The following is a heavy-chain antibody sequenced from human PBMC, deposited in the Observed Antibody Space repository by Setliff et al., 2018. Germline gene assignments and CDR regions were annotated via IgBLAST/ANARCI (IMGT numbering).Heavy chain of an antibody. CDR1: GHTFTNYY. CDR3: SRLVRYCTTTSCQGASGAEF. CDR2: INPTSGRT. D-gene: IGHD2-2*01. V-gene: IGHV1-46*01. Sequence: ASVKVSCKSSGHTFTNYYIHWVRQAPGQGLEWMAIINPTSGRTGFAQNFQGRVTMTRDTSTSTIYMELSSLTSDDTAVDYCSRLVRYCTTTSCQGASGAEFWGQGTLVTVSS. J-gene: IGHJ4*02.